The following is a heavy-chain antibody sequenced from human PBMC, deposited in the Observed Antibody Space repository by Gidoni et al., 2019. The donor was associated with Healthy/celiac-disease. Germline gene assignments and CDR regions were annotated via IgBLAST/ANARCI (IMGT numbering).Heavy chain of an antibody. D-gene: IGHD1-26*01. V-gene: IGHV5-10-1*03. CDR1: GSSFTSSW. J-gene: IGHJ4*02. Sequence: EVQLVQSGAEVKKPGESLRISCEGPGSSFTSSWISWVRQLPGKGLEWMGRIDPSESYTNYSPSFQGHVTISDDKSISTAYRQWSSLKASDTAMYYCAIQWVTPGGHYFDYWGQGTLVTVSS. CDR3: AIQWVTPGGHYFDY. CDR2: IDPSESYT.